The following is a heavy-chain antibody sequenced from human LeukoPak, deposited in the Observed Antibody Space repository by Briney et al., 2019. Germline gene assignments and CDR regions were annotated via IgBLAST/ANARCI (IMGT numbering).Heavy chain of an antibody. V-gene: IGHV3-21*01. J-gene: IGHJ4*02. CDR3: ARDLSSSTSCYSY. CDR2: ISPSGNYI. D-gene: IGHD2-2*01. CDR1: GFTFSSHS. Sequence: KPGGSLRLSCAASGFTFSSHSMYWVRQAPGKGLEWVSSISPSGNYIYYADSVEGRFTISRDNAKNSLYLQMNSLRAEDTAVYYCARDLSSSTSCYSYWGQGTLVTVSS.